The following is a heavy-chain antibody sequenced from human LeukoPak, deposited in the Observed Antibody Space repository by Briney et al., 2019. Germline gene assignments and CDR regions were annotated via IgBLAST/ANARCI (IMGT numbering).Heavy chain of an antibody. D-gene: IGHD4/OR15-4a*01. V-gene: IGHV3-30*18. CDR1: GFTFSSYG. CDR2: ISYDGSNK. CDR3: AKRRLTVLNAESPLDD. J-gene: IGHJ4*02. Sequence: GGSLRLSCAASGFTFSSYGMHWVRQAPGKGLEWVAVISYDGSNKYYADSVKGRFTISRDNSKNTLYLQMNSLRAEDTAVYYCAKRRLTVLNAESPLDDWGQGTLVPVSS.